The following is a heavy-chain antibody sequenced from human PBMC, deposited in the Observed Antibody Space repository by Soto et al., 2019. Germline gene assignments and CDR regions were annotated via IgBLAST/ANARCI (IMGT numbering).Heavy chain of an antibody. CDR1: GYTFTSYG. CDR2: IRAYNGNT. CDR3: ARVSPLRYFEGLGFDY. Sequence: QVQLVQSGAEVKKPGASVKVSCKASGYTFTSYGISWVRQAPGQGLEWMGWIRAYNGNTNYAQKLQGRVTMTTDTSTSTAYMELRSLRSDDTAVYYCARVSPLRYFEGLGFDYWGQGTLVTVSS. V-gene: IGHV1-18*01. D-gene: IGHD3-9*01. J-gene: IGHJ4*02.